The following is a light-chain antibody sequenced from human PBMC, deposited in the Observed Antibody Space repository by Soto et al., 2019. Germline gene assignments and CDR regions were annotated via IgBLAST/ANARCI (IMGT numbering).Light chain of an antibody. Sequence: QSALTQPASVSGSPGQSITISCTGTSSDVGDYNYVSWYQHHPGKAPKLMTYDVSNRPSGVSNRFSGSKSGNTASLTISGLQAEDEADYYCSSYTSSNAYVFGTGTKVTVL. J-gene: IGLJ1*01. CDR2: DVS. CDR1: SSDVGDYNY. V-gene: IGLV2-14*01. CDR3: SSYTSSNAYV.